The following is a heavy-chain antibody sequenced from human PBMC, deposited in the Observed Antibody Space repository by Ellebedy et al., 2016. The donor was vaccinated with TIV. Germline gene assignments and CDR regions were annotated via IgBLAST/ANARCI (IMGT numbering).Heavy chain of an antibody. CDR3: ARDDDDILTGRNAMDV. CDR1: GFTFSSSS. CDR2: ISNSRSTI. J-gene: IGHJ6*02. Sequence: GESLKISCAASGFTFSSSSMNWVRQAPGKGLEWVSYISNSRSTIYYADSVKGRFTISRDNAKNSLYLQMNNLRAEDTAVYYCARDDDDILTGRNAMDVWGQGTTVTVSS. V-gene: IGHV3-48*01. D-gene: IGHD3-9*01.